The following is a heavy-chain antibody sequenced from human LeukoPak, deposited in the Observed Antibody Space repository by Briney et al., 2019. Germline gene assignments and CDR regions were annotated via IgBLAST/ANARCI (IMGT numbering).Heavy chain of an antibody. CDR1: GFTFSIYA. Sequence: PGGSLRLSCAASGFTFSIYAMSWVRQAPRKGLEWSSAIGGSGGSTYYADSVKGRFTISRDNSNSTLYLQMTNLRVEETAVYYCAKGLGSSWYYFDHWGQGTLVTVSS. J-gene: IGHJ4*02. D-gene: IGHD6-13*01. V-gene: IGHV3-23*01. CDR2: IGGSGGST. CDR3: AKGLGSSWYYFDH.